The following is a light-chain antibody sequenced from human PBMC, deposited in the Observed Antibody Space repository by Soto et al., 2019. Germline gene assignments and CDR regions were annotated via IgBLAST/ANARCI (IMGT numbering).Light chain of an antibody. J-gene: IGLJ3*02. CDR1: SNDVGAYNY. CDR3: LSYATGSTWV. Sequence: QSALTQPASVSGSPGQSVTISCTGTSNDVGAYNYVSWYQHHPGKAPKLMIYDLNNRPSGISDRFAGSKSVNTASLTISGLQAEDEADYYWLSYATGSTWVFGGGTQLTV. CDR2: DLN. V-gene: IGLV2-14*01.